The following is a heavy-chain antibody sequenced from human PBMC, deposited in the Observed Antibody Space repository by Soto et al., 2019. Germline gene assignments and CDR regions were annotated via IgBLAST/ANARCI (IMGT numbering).Heavy chain of an antibody. CDR1: GGSISSGGYY. V-gene: IGHV4-31*03. J-gene: IGHJ5*02. CDR2: IYYSGST. CDR3: ARERVVPTNWFDP. Sequence: SETLSLTCTVSGGSISSGGYYWSWIRQHPGKGLEWIGYIYYSGSTYYNPSLKSRVTISVDTSKNQFSLKLSSVTAADTAVYYCARERVVPTNWFDPWGQGTLVTVSS. D-gene: IGHD2-2*01.